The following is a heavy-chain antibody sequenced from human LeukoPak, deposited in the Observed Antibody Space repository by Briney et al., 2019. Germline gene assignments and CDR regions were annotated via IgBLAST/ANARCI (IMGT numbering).Heavy chain of an antibody. CDR3: AKESGKFDY. CDR2: ISADGGST. CDR1: GLTFNDYA. Sequence: GGSLRLSCVASGLTFNDYAMHWVRQAPGKGLEWVSLISADGGSTYSADSVKGRFIISRDNNKNSLHLQMNSLRSEDTAMYYCAKESGKFDYWGQGTLVAVSS. J-gene: IGHJ4*02. V-gene: IGHV3-43*02.